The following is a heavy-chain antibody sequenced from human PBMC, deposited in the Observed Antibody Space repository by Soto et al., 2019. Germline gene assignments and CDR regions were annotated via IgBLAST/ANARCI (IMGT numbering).Heavy chain of an antibody. CDR2: INAGNGNT. D-gene: IGHD3-3*01. CDR1: GYTFTSYA. CDR3: ARDRIFGVVSVYYYYRMDV. V-gene: IGHV1-3*01. Sequence: ASVKVSCKASGYTFTSYAMHWVRQAPGQRLERMGWINAGNGNTKYSQKFQGRVTITRDTSASTAYMELSSLRSEDTAVYYCARDRIFGVVSVYYYYRMDVWGQGTTVTVSS. J-gene: IGHJ6*02.